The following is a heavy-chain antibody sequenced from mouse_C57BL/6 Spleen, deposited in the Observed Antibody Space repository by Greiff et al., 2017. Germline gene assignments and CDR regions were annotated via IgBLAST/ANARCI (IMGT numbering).Heavy chain of an antibody. CDR2: INPNYGTT. Sequence: EVKLQESGPELVKPGASVKISCKASGYSFTDYNMNWVKQSNGKSLEWIGVINPNYGTTSYNQKFKGKATLTVDQSSSTAYMQLNSLTSEDSAVYYCASEGYGSSYGYFDVWGTGTTVTVSS. D-gene: IGHD1-1*01. CDR1: GYSFTDYN. V-gene: IGHV1-39*01. J-gene: IGHJ1*03. CDR3: ASEGYGSSYGYFDV.